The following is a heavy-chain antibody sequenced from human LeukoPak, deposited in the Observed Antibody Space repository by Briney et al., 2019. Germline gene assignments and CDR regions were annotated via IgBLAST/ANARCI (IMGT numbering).Heavy chain of an antibody. J-gene: IGHJ4*02. CDR1: GYTFTNYG. CDR3: ARVSGYGGNSFSSY. Sequence: GASVKVSCKASGYTFTNYGISWVRQAPGQGLEWMGWISAYNGNTNYAQKPQGRVTMTTGTSTSTAYMELRSLRSDDTAVYYCARVSGYGGNSFSSYWGQGTLVTVSS. D-gene: IGHD4-23*01. CDR2: ISAYNGNT. V-gene: IGHV1-18*01.